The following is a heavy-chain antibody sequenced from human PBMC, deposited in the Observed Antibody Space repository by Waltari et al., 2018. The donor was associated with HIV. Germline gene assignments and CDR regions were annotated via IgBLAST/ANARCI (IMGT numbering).Heavy chain of an antibody. Sequence: QLQLQESGPGLVKPSETLSLTCSVSGDSISSSSYYWGWVRQPPGKGLEWIGSSFYTGSTYYNPSRKSRVTISVDTARNRFSLKRSSVTAADTAVYYCARHGRMGGGTHRRYFDYWGQGTLVTVSS. D-gene: IGHD3-16*01. CDR3: ARHGRMGGGTHRRYFDY. CDR2: SFYTGST. J-gene: IGHJ4*02. CDR1: GDSISSSSYY. V-gene: IGHV4-39*01.